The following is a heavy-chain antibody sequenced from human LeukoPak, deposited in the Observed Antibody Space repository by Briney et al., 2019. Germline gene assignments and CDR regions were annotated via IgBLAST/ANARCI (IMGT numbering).Heavy chain of an antibody. D-gene: IGHD3-22*01. CDR3: AKARDSSGYYYGYYFDY. CDR2: ISSSSSTI. J-gene: IGHJ4*02. V-gene: IGHV3-48*01. Sequence: PGGSLRLSCAASGFTFSSYSMNWVRQAPGKGLEWVSYISSSSSTIYYADSVKGRFTISRDNSKNTLYLQMNSLRAEDTAVYYCAKARDSSGYYYGYYFDYWGQGTLVTVSS. CDR1: GFTFSSYS.